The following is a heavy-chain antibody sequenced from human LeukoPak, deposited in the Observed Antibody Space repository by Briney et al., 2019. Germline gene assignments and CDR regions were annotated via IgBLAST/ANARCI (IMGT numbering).Heavy chain of an antibody. CDR3: ARMGLWFGEFLSYFDY. CDR1: GFTFDDYG. J-gene: IGHJ4*02. V-gene: IGHV3-20*04. Sequence: GGSLRLSCAASGFTFDDYGMSWVRQAPGKGLEWVAGINWNGGSTGYADSVKGRITISRDNAKDSLYLQMNRLRAEDTALYYCARMGLWFGEFLSYFDYWGQGTLVTVSS. D-gene: IGHD3-10*01. CDR2: INWNGGST.